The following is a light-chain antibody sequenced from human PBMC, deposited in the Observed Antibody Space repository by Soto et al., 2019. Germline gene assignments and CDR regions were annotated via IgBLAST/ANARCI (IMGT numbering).Light chain of an antibody. CDR1: QSVSRN. V-gene: IGKV3-15*01. CDR3: QQYNDWPSLT. J-gene: IGKJ4*01. Sequence: EIVMTQSPVTLSVSPGERATLSCRASQSVSRNLAWYQQKPGQAPRLLIYGAFTRATGVPARFSGSGSGTEFTLTISSRQSEDSAVYYCQQYNDWPSLTFGGGTKVETK. CDR2: GAF.